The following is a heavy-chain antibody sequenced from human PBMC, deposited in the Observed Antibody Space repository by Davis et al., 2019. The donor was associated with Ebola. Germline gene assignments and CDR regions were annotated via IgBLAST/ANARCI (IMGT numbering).Heavy chain of an antibody. J-gene: IGHJ4*02. CDR2: IYFSGST. CDR3: ARDDSSSWYGGIFDY. D-gene: IGHD6-13*01. V-gene: IGHV4-59*01. CDR1: GGSISSYY. Sequence: SETLSLTCTVSGGSISSYYWSWIRQPPGKGLEWIGYIYFSGSTNYNPSLKSRVTISVDTSKNQFSLKLSSVTAADTAVYYCARDDSSSWYGGIFDYWGQGTLVTVSS.